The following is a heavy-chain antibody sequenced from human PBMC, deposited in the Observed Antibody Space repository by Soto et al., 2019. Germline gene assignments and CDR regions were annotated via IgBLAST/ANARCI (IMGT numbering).Heavy chain of an antibody. CDR1: GFTFSSYA. J-gene: IGHJ4*02. CDR2: ISYDGSNK. V-gene: IGHV3-30-3*01. D-gene: IGHD3-3*01. Sequence: QVQLVESGGGVVQPGRSLRLSCAASGFTFSSYAMHWVRQAPGKGLEWVAVISYDGSNKYYADSVKGRFTISRDNSKNTLYLQMNSLSAEETAVYYCARDGPNYDFWSGYFDYWGQGTLVTVSS. CDR3: ARDGPNYDFWSGYFDY.